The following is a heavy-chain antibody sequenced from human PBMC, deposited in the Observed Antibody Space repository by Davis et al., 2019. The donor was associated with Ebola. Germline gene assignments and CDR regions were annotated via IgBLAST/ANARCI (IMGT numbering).Heavy chain of an antibody. D-gene: IGHD3-3*01. J-gene: IGHJ4*02. CDR3: ARDSLRFLEWSLDY. V-gene: IGHV1-69*13. CDR2: ITPIFGTA. CDR1: GGTFSSYA. Sequence: AASVKVSCKASGGTFSSYAISWVRQAPGQGLEWMGGITPIFGTANYAQKFQGRVTITADESTSTAYMELSSLRSEDTAVYYCARDSLRFLEWSLDYWGQGTLVTVSS.